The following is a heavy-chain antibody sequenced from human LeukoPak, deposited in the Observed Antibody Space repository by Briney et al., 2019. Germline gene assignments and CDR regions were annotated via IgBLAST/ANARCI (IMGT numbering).Heavy chain of an antibody. D-gene: IGHD6-13*01. CDR3: ATYLSSSWPRWFDP. V-gene: IGHV1-24*01. CDR1: GYTLTELS. J-gene: IGHJ5*02. Sequence: GASVKVSCKVSGYTLTELSMHWVRQAPGKGLEWMGGFDPEDGETIYAQKFQGRVTMTEDTSTDTAYMELSSLRSEDTAVYYCATYLSSSWPRWFDPWGQGTLVTVSS. CDR2: FDPEDGET.